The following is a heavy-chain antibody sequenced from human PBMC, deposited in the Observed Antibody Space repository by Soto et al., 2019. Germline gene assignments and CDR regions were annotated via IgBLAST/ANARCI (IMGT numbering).Heavy chain of an antibody. D-gene: IGHD3-22*01. J-gene: IGHJ6*02. CDR3: ARAYDSSGYYQNYYYYYGMDV. Sequence: QVQLQESGPGLVKPSETLSLTCTVSGGSISSYYWSWIRQPPGKGLEWIGYIYYSGSTNYNPSLKSRVTISVYTSKNQFSLKLSSVTAADTAVYYCARAYDSSGYYQNYYYYYGMDVWGQGTTVTVSS. V-gene: IGHV4-59*01. CDR2: IYYSGST. CDR1: GGSISSYY.